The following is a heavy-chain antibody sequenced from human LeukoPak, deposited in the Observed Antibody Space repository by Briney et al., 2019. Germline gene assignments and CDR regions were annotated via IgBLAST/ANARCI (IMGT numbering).Heavy chain of an antibody. D-gene: IGHD3-9*01. CDR3: ALVYYDILTGNYYYYYGMDV. CDR1: GYTFTGYY. J-gene: IGHJ6*02. V-gene: IGHV1-2*02. Sequence: ASVKVSCKASGYTFTGYYIHWVRQAPGQGLVWMAWINPNNGGTNYAQNFQGRVTMTRDTSISTAYMELSRLSSDDTAVYYCALVYYDILTGNYYYYYGMDVWGQGTTVTVSS. CDR2: INPNNGGT.